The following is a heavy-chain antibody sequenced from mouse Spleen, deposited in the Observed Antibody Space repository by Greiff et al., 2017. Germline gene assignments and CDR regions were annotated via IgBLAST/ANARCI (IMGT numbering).Heavy chain of an antibody. Sequence: EVQLQQSGAELVKPGASVKLSCTASGFNIKDTYMHWVKQRPEQGLEWIGRIDPANGNTKYDPKFQGKATITADTSSNTAYLQLSSLTSEDTAVYYCARSGDGQGQSLYAMDYWGQGTSVTVSS. CDR3: ARSGDGQGQSLYAMDY. J-gene: IGHJ4*01. D-gene: IGHD2-3*01. V-gene: IGHV14-3*02. CDR1: GFNIKDTY. CDR2: IDPANGNT.